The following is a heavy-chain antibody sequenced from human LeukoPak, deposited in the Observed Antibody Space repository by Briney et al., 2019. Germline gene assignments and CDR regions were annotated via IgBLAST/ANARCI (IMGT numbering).Heavy chain of an antibody. CDR2: IYTTGST. J-gene: IGHJ6*03. Sequence: SETLSLTCTVSGGSISSGSYYWSWIRQPAGKGLEWIGRIYTTGSTNYNPSLKSRVTMSVDTSKNQFSLKLSSVTAADTALYNCARGGTVNYYYMDVWGKGTTVTVSS. CDR3: ARGGTVNYYYMDV. V-gene: IGHV4-61*02. CDR1: GGSISSGSYY. D-gene: IGHD4-11*01.